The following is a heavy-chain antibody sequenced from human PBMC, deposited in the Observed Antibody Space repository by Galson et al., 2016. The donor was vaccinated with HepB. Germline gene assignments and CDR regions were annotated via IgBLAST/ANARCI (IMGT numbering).Heavy chain of an antibody. J-gene: IGHJ3*02. CDR3: ARRAETNDRGSLTGYYSAYDAFHI. CDR1: GGTFSTSP. Sequence: SVKVSCKASGGTFSTSPINWARQAPGQGLEWVGGILPIFGTANYAQKFQGRVTITADDSTSTAYLELSSLRSADTAVYYCARRAETNDRGSLTGYYSAYDAFHIWGQGTMVTVSS. D-gene: IGHD3-9*01. V-gene: IGHV1-69*13. CDR2: ILPIFGTA.